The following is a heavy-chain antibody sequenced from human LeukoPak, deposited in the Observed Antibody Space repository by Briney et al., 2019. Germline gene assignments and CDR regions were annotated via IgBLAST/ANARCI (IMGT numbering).Heavy chain of an antibody. CDR3: AGAAAAAAPFDY. Sequence: GGSLRLSCAASGFTFDDYGMSWVRQAPGKGLEWVSVIYSGGDTYYADSVKGRFSISRDDSKNTLYLQVNSLRAEDTAVYYCAGAAAAAAPFDYWGQGTLVTVSS. CDR2: IYSGGDT. V-gene: IGHV3-66*01. J-gene: IGHJ4*02. D-gene: IGHD6-13*01. CDR1: GFTFDDYG.